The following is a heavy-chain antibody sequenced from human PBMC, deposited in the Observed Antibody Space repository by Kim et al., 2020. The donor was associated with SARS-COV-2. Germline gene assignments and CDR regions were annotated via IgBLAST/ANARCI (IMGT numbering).Heavy chain of an antibody. V-gene: IGHV5-51*01. CDR3: ARMLFYGSGSYLGWFDP. J-gene: IGHJ5*02. CDR2: ISPGDSDI. Sequence: GESLKISCEASGYRFTSFWIGWVRQMPGKGLEWMGVISPGDSDIRYNPSFEGQVTISADKSTNTAYLQWSSLKASDTAIYYCARMLFYGSGSYLGWFDPWGQGTLVTVS. CDR1: GYRFTSFW. D-gene: IGHD3-10*01.